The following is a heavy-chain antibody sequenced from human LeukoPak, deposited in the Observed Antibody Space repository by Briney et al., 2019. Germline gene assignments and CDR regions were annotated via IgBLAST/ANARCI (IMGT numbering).Heavy chain of an antibody. J-gene: IGHJ4*02. CDR1: GGTFSSYA. CDR3: ARDPVSTVAGPLYYFDY. Sequence: GASVKVSCKASGGTFSSYAISWVRQAPGQGLEWMGGIIPIFGTANYAQKFQGRVTITADKSTSTAYMELSSLRSEDTAVYYCARDPVSTVAGPLYYFDYWGQGTLVTVSS. V-gene: IGHV1-69*06. CDR2: IIPIFGTA. D-gene: IGHD6-19*01.